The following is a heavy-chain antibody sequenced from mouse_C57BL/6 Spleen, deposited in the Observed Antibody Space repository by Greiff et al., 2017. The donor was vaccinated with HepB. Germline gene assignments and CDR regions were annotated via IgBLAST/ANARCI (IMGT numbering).Heavy chain of an antibody. V-gene: IGHV14-1*01. J-gene: IGHJ2*01. CDR1: GFNIKDYY. D-gene: IGHD1-1*01. CDR2: IDPEDGDT. Sequence: EVQLQQSGAELVRPGASVKLSCTASGFNIKDYYMHWVKQRPEQGLEWIGRIDPEDGDTEYAPKFQGKATMAADTSSNTAYLQLSSLTSEDTAVYYCTRDYYGSSSYFDYWGQGTPLTVSS. CDR3: TRDYYGSSSYFDY.